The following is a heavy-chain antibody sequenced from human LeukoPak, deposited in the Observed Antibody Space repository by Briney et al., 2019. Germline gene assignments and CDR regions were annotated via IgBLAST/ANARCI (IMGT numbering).Heavy chain of an antibody. V-gene: IGHV3-30*18. CDR1: GFTLSSYG. J-gene: IGHJ4*02. D-gene: IGHD1-26*01. Sequence: GGSLRLSCAASGFTLSSYGMHWVRQAPGKGLEWVAVISYDGSNKYYADSVKGRFTISRDNSKNTLYLQMNSLRAEDTAVYYCAKDRFPWELQPFDYWGQGTLVTVSS. CDR2: ISYDGSNK. CDR3: AKDRFPWELQPFDY.